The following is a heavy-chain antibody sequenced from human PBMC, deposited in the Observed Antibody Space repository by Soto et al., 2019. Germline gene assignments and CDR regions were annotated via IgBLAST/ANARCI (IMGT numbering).Heavy chain of an antibody. CDR1: GYTFTSYA. CDR2: INAGNGNT. J-gene: IGHJ4*02. Sequence: QVQLVQSGAEEKKPGASVKVSCKASGYTFTSYAMHWVRQAPGQRLEWMGWINAGNGNTKYSQKLQGRVTITRDTSASTAYMELSSLRSEDTAVYYCARSIVVVTALDYWGQGNLVTVSS. CDR3: ARSIVVVTALDY. V-gene: IGHV1-3*05. D-gene: IGHD2-21*02.